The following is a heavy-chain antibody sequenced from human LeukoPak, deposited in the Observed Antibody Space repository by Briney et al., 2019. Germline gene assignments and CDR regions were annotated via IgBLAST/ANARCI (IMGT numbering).Heavy chain of an antibody. CDR3: ARRRSSWLTAYYFDY. CDR2: IYYSGST. D-gene: IGHD6-13*01. Sequence: SETLSLTCTVSGGSISSYYWSWIRQPPGKGLEWIGYIYYSGSTNYNPSLKSRVTISVDTSKNQFSLKLSSVTAADTAVYYCARRRSSWLTAYYFDYWGQGILVTVSS. V-gene: IGHV4-59*12. CDR1: GGSISSYY. J-gene: IGHJ4*02.